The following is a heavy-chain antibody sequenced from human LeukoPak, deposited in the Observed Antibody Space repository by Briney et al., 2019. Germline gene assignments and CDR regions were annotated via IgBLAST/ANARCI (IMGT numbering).Heavy chain of an antibody. Sequence: TGGSLRLSCAASGFTFSSYSMNWVRQAPGKGLEWVANIKQDGSEKNYVDSVKGRFTISRDNAKNSLYLQMNSLRAEDTAVYYCARDGSGSYYAYWGQGTLVTVSS. CDR2: IKQDGSEK. J-gene: IGHJ4*02. CDR1: GFTFSSYS. D-gene: IGHD1-26*01. CDR3: ARDGSGSYYAY. V-gene: IGHV3-7*01.